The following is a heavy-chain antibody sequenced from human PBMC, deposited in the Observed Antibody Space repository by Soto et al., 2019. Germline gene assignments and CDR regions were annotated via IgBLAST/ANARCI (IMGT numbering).Heavy chain of an antibody. D-gene: IGHD2-21*01. Sequence: GASVKVSCKASGYTFTDYAIHWVRQAPGQRLEWMGRIAPGNGNTKYSQNFQGRVTITRDTSATTAYMELSSLRSEDTAVYYCAKGSRMWTPDYWGQGTLVTVSS. J-gene: IGHJ4*02. CDR2: IAPGNGNT. CDR1: GYTFTDYA. CDR3: AKGSRMWTPDY. V-gene: IGHV1-3*01.